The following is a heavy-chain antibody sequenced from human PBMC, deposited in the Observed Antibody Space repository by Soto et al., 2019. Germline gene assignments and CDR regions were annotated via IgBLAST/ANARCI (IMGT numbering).Heavy chain of an antibody. CDR1: GFTFSSYG. CDR2: ISYDGSNK. CDR3: AKDLRATKRGPYFYYGMYV. V-gene: IGHV3-30*18. J-gene: IGHJ6*02. Sequence: QVQLVESGGGVVQPGRSLRLSCAASGFTFSSYGMHWVRQSPGKGLEWVAVISYDGSNKYYADSVKGRFTISRDNSKNTLYLQMDSLRAEDTAVYYCAKDLRATKRGPYFYYGMYVWGQGTTVTVSS.